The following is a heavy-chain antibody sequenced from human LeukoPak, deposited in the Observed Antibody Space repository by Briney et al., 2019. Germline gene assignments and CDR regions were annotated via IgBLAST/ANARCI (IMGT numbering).Heavy chain of an antibody. D-gene: IGHD6-19*01. CDR2: RHHSGSS. V-gene: IGHV4-59*01. J-gene: IGHJ4*02. CDR3: ARVVGSGWNYFDS. CDR1: GGSISSYY. Sequence: PSETLSLTCTVSGGSISSYYWSWLRQPPGKGLEWIAYRHHSGSSNYNPSLESRATVSVDTSNNQFSLRVTSVTAADTAVYYCARVVGSGWNYFDSWGQGTLVTVSS.